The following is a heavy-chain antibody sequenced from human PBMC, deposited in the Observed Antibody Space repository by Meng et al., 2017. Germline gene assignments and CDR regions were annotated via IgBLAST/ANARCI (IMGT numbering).Heavy chain of an antibody. Sequence: GGSLRLSCAASGFTFSSYEMNWVRQAPGKGLEWVSYISSSGSTIYYADSVKGRFSIPRDNAKNSLYLQMNSLRAEDTAVYYCAEDDMLCSSTSCQPGDYYYYGMDVWGQGTTVTVSS. D-gene: IGHD2-2*01. V-gene: IGHV3-48*03. J-gene: IGHJ6*02. CDR1: GFTFSSYE. CDR3: AEDDMLCSSTSCQPGDYYYYGMDV. CDR2: ISSSGSTI.